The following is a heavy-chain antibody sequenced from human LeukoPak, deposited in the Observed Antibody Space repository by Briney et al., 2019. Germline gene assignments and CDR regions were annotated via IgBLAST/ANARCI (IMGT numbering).Heavy chain of an antibody. CDR1: GYTLTELS. Sequence: GASVKVSCKVSGYTLTELSMHWVRQAPGKGLEWMGGFDPEDGETIYAQKFQGRVTMTEDTSTDTACMELSSLRSEDTAVYYCATSVGATYYFDYWGQGTLVTVSS. CDR2: FDPEDGET. D-gene: IGHD1-26*01. V-gene: IGHV1-24*01. CDR3: ATSVGATYYFDY. J-gene: IGHJ4*02.